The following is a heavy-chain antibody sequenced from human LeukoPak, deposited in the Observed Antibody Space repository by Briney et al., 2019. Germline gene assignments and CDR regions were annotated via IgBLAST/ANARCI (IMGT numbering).Heavy chain of an antibody. CDR3: ARERSGSYAFDP. V-gene: IGHV4-34*09. CDR2: INHSGST. J-gene: IGHJ5*02. CDR1: GGSFSGYY. D-gene: IGHD1-26*01. Sequence: SETLSLTCAVYGGSFSGYYWSWIRRPPGKGLEWIGEINHSGSTNYNPSLKSRVTISVDTSKNQFSLKLSSVTAADTAVYYCARERSGSYAFDPWGQGTLVTVSS.